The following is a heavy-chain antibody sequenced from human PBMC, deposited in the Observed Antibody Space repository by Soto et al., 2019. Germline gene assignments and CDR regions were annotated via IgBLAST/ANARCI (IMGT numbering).Heavy chain of an antibody. CDR1: GFTFSNYA. CDR2: ISGSGGRS. D-gene: IGHD3-16*01. CDR3: AKGHVVWSSEQPYYFDY. J-gene: IGHJ4*02. V-gene: IGHV3-23*01. Sequence: GGSLRLSCAASGFTFSNYAMTWVRQGPGKGLEWVSGISGSGGRSYYADSVKGRFTISRDNSKSTLYLLMNSLRAEDTAVYYCAKGHVVWSSEQPYYFDYWGQGTLVPVSS.